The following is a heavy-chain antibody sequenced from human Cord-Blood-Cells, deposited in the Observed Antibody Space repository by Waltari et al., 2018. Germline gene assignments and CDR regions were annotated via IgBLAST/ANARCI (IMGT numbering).Heavy chain of an antibody. J-gene: IGHJ4*02. CDR2: IYTSGST. Sequence: QVQLQESGPGLVKPSETLSLTCTVSGGSISSYYWSWIRQPAGKGLEWIGRIYTSGSTNYNPSLKSRVTMSVDTSKNQFSLKLSSVTAADTAVYYCARDAYCGGDCYYFDYWGQGTLVTVSS. V-gene: IGHV4-4*07. D-gene: IGHD2-21*01. CDR1: GGSISSYY. CDR3: ARDAYCGGDCYYFDY.